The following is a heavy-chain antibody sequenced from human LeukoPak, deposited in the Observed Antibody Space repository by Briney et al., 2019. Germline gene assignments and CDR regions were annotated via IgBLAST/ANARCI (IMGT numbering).Heavy chain of an antibody. CDR1: GFTFSSYE. CDR2: ISSSGSTI. CDR3: ARDQGDIAVAGRGFDY. V-gene: IGHV3-48*03. J-gene: IGHJ4*02. Sequence: PGGSLRLSCAASGFTFSSYEMNWVRQAPGKGLDWGSYISSSGSTIYYADSVKGRFTISRDNAKNSLYLQMNSLRAEDTAVYYCARDQGDIAVAGRGFDYWGQGTLVTVSS. D-gene: IGHD6-19*01.